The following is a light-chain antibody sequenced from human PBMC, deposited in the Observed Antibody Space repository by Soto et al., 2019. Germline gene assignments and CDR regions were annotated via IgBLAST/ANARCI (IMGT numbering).Light chain of an antibody. CDR3: QQYETSLRLP. CDR1: QRVSSTY. CDR2: GTS. Sequence: EILLTQSPGTLSLSPGERATLSCRASQRVSSTYLAWYQQKPGQAPRLLIYGTSSRATGIPTRFSGSGSGTDFTLSITRLEPEDFAVYYCQQYETSLRLPLGQGTKV. J-gene: IGKJ1*01. V-gene: IGKV3-20*01.